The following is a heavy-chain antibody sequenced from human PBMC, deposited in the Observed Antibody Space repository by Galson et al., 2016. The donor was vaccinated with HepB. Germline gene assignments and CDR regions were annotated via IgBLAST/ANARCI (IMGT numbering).Heavy chain of an antibody. D-gene: IGHD6-13*01. J-gene: IGHJ6*02. CDR2: INPSGGDT. V-gene: IGHV1-46*01. CDR1: GYTFTSYF. CDR3: ARDGGAEAGMVDGMDV. Sequence: SVKVSCKASGYTFTSYFMHWVRQAPGQGLEWMGIINPSGGDTSYAQKFQGRVTMTRDTSTSTVCMDLSSLRSEDTAVYYCARDGGAEAGMVDGMDVWGQGTTVAVSS.